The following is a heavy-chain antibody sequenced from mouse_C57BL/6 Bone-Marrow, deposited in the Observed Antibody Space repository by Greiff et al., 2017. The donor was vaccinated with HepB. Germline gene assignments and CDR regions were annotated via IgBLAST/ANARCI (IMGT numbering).Heavy chain of an antibody. CDR2: INSDGGST. J-gene: IGHJ1*03. Sequence: EVKVVESGGGLVQPGESLKLSCESNEYEFPSHDMSWVRKTPEKRLELVAAINSDGGSTYYPDTMERRFIISRDNTKKTLYLQMSSLRSEDTALYYCASPIYYYGSSYSYWYFDVWGTGTTVTVSS. CDR3: ASPIYYYGSSYSYWYFDV. CDR1: EYEFPSHD. D-gene: IGHD1-1*01. V-gene: IGHV5-2*01.